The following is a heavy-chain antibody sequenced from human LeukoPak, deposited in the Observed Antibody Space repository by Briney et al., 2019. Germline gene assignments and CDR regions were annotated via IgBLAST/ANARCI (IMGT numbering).Heavy chain of an antibody. Sequence: PGGSLRLSCAVSGFTFQTFGMHWVRQTPGKGLEWVALISFDGSYKYYTDSVKGRFTISRDNSKNTLYLQMDSLRVEDTAVYYCAELGITIIGGVWGKGTTVTISS. CDR1: GFTFQTFG. CDR3: AELGITIIGGV. CDR2: ISFDGSYK. J-gene: IGHJ6*04. V-gene: IGHV3-30*18. D-gene: IGHD3-10*02.